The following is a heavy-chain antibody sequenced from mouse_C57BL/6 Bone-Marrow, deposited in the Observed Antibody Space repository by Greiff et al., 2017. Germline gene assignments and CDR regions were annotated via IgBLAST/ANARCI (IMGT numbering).Heavy chain of an antibody. CDR2: IHPNSGST. Sequence: VQLQQPGAELVKPGASVKLSCKASGYTFTSYWMHWVKQRPGQGLEWIGMIHPNSGSTNYNEKFKSKATLTVDKSSSTAYMQLSSLTSEDSAVYYWASYDGYKGAWFAYWGQGTLVTVSA. D-gene: IGHD2-3*01. V-gene: IGHV1-64*01. CDR3: ASYDGYKGAWFAY. J-gene: IGHJ3*01. CDR1: GYTFTSYW.